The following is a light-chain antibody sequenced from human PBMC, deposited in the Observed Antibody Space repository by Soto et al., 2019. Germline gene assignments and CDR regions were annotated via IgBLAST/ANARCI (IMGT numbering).Light chain of an antibody. CDR2: DTS. Sequence: EIVLTQSPCTLSFSPGERATLSCRASHSVSSSYLAWYQQKPGQTPRLLIYDTSTRATGVPTRFSGSGSGTDFTLTISRLEPEDFALYYCQQYAHSTPISFGQGTRLEIK. CDR3: QQYAHSTPIS. CDR1: HSVSSSY. J-gene: IGKJ5*01. V-gene: IGKV3-20*01.